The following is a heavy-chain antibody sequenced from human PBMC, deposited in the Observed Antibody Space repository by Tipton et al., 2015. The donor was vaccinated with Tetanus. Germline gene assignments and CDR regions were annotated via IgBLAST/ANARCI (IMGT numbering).Heavy chain of an antibody. CDR3: ARATSTGPAYNWFDP. CDR2: ISHSENT. J-gene: IGHJ5*02. V-gene: IGHV4-34*01. CDR1: YDSFYGYY. D-gene: IGHD2-8*02. Sequence: TLSLTCAVYYDSFYGYYWSWIRQPPGKGLEWIGEISHSENTNYNPSLQSRVTISMNTANNHIYLNLTSVTAADTAVYYCARATSTGPAYNWFDPWGQGTLVTVSS.